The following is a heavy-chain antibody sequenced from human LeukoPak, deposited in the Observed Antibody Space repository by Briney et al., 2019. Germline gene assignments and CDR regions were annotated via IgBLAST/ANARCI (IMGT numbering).Heavy chain of an antibody. CDR1: GFTFSSYG. CDR3: AKDSQDIVVVPAAMAGHFDY. Sequence: GGSLRLSCAASGFTFSSYGMHWVRQAPGKGLEWVAVISYDGSNKYYADSVKGRFTISRDNSKNTLYLQMNSLRAEDTAVYYCAKDSQDIVVVPAAMAGHFDYWGQGTLVTASS. D-gene: IGHD2-2*01. CDR2: ISYDGSNK. J-gene: IGHJ4*02. V-gene: IGHV3-30*18.